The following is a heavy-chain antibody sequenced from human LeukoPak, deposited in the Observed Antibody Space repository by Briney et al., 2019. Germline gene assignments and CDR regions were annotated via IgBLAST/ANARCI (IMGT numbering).Heavy chain of an antibody. D-gene: IGHD2-2*01. CDR1: GYTFTSYG. V-gene: IGHV1-18*01. CDR2: ISAYNGNT. Sequence: ASVKVSCKASGYTFTSYGISWVRQAPGQGLEWMGWISAYNGNTNYAQKLQGRVTMTTDTSTSTAYMELRSLRSEDTAVYYCARTVVVPAAIRTFDYWGQGTLVTVSS. CDR3: ARTVVVPAAIRTFDY. J-gene: IGHJ4*02.